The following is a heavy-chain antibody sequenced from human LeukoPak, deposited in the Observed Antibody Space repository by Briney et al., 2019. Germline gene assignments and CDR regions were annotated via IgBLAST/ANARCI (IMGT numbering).Heavy chain of an antibody. V-gene: IGHV1-2*02. D-gene: IGHD2-2*01. CDR3: AREVVPAAPGDY. Sequence: ASVKVSCKASGYTFTGYYMHWVRQAPGQGLEWMGWINPNSGGTNYAQKFQGRVTMTRDTSTSTAYMELSRLRSDDTAVYYCAREVVPAAPGDYWGQGTLVTVSS. CDR2: INPNSGGT. CDR1: GYTFTGYY. J-gene: IGHJ4*02.